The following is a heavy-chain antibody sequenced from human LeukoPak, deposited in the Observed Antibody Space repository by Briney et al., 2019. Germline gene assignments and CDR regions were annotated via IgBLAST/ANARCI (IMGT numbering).Heavy chain of an antibody. CDR1: GVSISRYY. Sequence: SETLSLTCTVSGVSISRYYWSWLRQPPGKGLEGIGYIYYSGSTKYSPSLKRRVTISADTSKNQSSLKLSSVPDADTAVYYCARGDGYNYPYYYYYYMDVWGKGTPVTVSS. CDR2: IYYSGST. V-gene: IGHV4-59*01. CDR3: ARGDGYNYPYYYYYYMDV. D-gene: IGHD5-24*01. J-gene: IGHJ6*03.